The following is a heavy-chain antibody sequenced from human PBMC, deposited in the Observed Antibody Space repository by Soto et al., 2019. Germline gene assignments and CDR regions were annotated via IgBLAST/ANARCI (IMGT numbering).Heavy chain of an antibody. D-gene: IGHD1-26*01. V-gene: IGHV3-15*07. CDR1: GFTFSNAW. CDR3: ARVWSGAFDY. Sequence: EVQLVESGGGLVKPGGSLTLSCAASGFTFSNAWMDWVRQAPGKGLQWVGRIKSKSDGWTTAFVAPVKGRFSISRDDSTNTVNLEITGLKAEDTGGYYCARVWSGAFDYWGPGTLTTVSS. CDR2: IKSKSDGWTT. J-gene: IGHJ4*02.